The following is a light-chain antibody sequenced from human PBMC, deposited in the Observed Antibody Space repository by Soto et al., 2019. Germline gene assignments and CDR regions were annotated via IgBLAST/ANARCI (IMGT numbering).Light chain of an antibody. J-gene: IGKJ4*01. CDR2: DAS. CDR3: QQYDKLPLT. V-gene: IGKV1-33*01. CDR1: QDIKNY. Sequence: VEITQTPSSQSASVGDRVTITCQASQDIKNYLNWCQQKSGKAPKLLIYDASDLETGVPSRFSGSGSGTDFTFTINSLQPEDIATYYCQQYDKLPLTFGGGTKV.